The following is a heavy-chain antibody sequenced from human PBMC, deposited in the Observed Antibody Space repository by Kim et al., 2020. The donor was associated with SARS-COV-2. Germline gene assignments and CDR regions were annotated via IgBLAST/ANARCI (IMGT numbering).Heavy chain of an antibody. CDR2: ISSAGNFI. V-gene: IGHV3-21*01. J-gene: IGHJ4*02. Sequence: GGSLRLSCAVSGFSFSGFSMNWVRQAPGKGLEWVASISSAGNFIYYADSLKGRFASSRDNAKNSLYLQMSSLRAEDSAVYYCARYRAAANDYWGQGTLVTVSS. D-gene: IGHD6-13*01. CDR3: ARYRAAANDY. CDR1: GFSFSGFS.